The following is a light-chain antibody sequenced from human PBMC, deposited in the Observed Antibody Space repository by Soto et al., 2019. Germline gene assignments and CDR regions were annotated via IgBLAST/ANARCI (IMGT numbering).Light chain of an antibody. CDR3: LQDYNYPLT. J-gene: IGKJ4*01. CDR1: QGIRND. Sequence: IQMTQSPSSLSASVGDRVTITFRASQGIRNDLGWYQQKPGKAPKLLIYAASSLQSGVPSRVSGSGSGTDFTLTIRSLQPEDFATYYCLQDYNYPLTVGGGTKVDIK. CDR2: AAS. V-gene: IGKV1-6*01.